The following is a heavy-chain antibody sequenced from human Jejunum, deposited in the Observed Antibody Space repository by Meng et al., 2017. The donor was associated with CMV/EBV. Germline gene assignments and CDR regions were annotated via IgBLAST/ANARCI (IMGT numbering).Heavy chain of an antibody. CDR2: IGGSGGNT. D-gene: IGHD2-2*01. CDR1: GFTFSSAA. Sequence: GFTFSSAAMSWVRQAPGKGLEWVSTIGGSGGNTYYADSVKGRFTISRDNSKNALSLQMGSLRAEDTAVYYCARQTVVAGSYYGMDVWGQGTTVTVSS. J-gene: IGHJ6*02. V-gene: IGHV3-23*01. CDR3: ARQTVVAGSYYGMDV.